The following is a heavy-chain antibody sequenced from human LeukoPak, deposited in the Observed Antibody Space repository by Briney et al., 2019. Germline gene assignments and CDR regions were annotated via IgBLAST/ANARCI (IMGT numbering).Heavy chain of an antibody. CDR1: GFTFSSYG. CDR2: IRYDGSNK. D-gene: IGHD1-14*01. J-gene: IGHJ6*03. CDR3: AKDITRYGYYYYMDV. Sequence: GGSLRLPCAASGFTFSSYGMHWVRQAPGKGLEWVAFIRYDGSNKYYADSVKGRFTISRDNSKNTLYLQMNSLRAEDTAVYYCAKDITRYGYYYYMDVWGKGTTVTISS. V-gene: IGHV3-30*02.